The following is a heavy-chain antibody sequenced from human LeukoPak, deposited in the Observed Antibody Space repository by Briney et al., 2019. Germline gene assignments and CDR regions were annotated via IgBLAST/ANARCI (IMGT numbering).Heavy chain of an antibody. D-gene: IGHD3-10*01. CDR3: ARDLSPVVRASPMGY. V-gene: IGHV3-11*06. CDR2: ISSSSSYT. Sequence: KPGGSLRLSCAASGFTFSDYYMSWIRQAPGKGLEWVSYISSSSSYTNYADSVKGRFTISSDTSKNTLSLQMNSLRAEDTAVYYCARDLSPVVRASPMGYWGQGTLVTVSS. J-gene: IGHJ4*02. CDR1: GFTFSDYY.